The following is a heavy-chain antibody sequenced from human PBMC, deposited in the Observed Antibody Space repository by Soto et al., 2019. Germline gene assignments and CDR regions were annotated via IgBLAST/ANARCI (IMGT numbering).Heavy chain of an antibody. J-gene: IGHJ4*02. D-gene: IGHD2-15*01. CDR3: ARTKCSGGSCYSWSLDY. Sequence: SETLSLTCTVSGGSITTGGYYWSWIRQLPGKGLEWIGHRYYSESTYYNRSLKSRVSISLDTSKNQFSLKLSFVTAADTAMYYCARTKCSGGSCYSWSLDYWGQGTPVTVSS. CDR2: RYYSEST. CDR1: GGSITTGGYY. V-gene: IGHV4-31*03.